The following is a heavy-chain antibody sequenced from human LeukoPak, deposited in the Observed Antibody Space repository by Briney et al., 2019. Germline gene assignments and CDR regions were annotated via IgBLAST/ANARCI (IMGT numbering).Heavy chain of an antibody. J-gene: IGHJ6*02. V-gene: IGHV3-23*01. CDR1: GFTFSSYA. CDR2: ISGSGGST. D-gene: IGHD4-17*01. Sequence: PGGSLRLSCAASGFTFSSYAMSWVRQAPGKGLEWVSAISGSGGSTYYADSVKGRFTISRDNSKNTLYLQMNSLRAEDTAVYYCAKGTTVTTDYYYYGMDVWGQGTTVTVSS. CDR3: AKGTTVTTDYYYYGMDV.